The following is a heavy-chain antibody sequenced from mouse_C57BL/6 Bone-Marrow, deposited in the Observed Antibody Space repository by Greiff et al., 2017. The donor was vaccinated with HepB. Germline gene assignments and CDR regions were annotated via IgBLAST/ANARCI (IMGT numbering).Heavy chain of an antibody. V-gene: IGHV1-31*01. J-gene: IGHJ4*01. CDR3: AGTKITTPYYYAMDY. CDR2: IYPYNGVS. D-gene: IGHD2-4*01. CDR1: GYSFTGYY. Sequence: VQLQQSGPELVKPGASVKISCKASGYSFTGYYMHWVKQSHGNILDWIGYIYPYNGVSSYNQKFKGKATLTVDKSSSTAYMELRSLTSEDSAVYYCAGTKITTPYYYAMDYWGQGTSVTVSS.